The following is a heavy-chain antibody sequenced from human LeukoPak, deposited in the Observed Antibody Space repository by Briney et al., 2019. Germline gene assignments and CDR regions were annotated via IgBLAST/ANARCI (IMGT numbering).Heavy chain of an antibody. CDR2: MTPNNGNA. Sequence: ASVKVSCKASGYTFTNFDINWVRQASGQGLEWVGWMTPNNGNAGYALKLQGRVTLTRDTSITTAFMELSSLKSEDSAVYYCTRGDYWGQGIPVTVSS. CDR1: GYTFTNFD. V-gene: IGHV1-8*01. J-gene: IGHJ4*02. CDR3: TRGDY.